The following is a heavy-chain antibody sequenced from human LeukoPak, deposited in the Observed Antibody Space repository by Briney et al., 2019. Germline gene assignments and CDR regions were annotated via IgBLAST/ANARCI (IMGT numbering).Heavy chain of an antibody. J-gene: IGHJ4*02. Sequence: PSQTLSLTCTVSGGSISSGDYYWSWIRQPPGEGLEWLGYIYYSGSTYYNPSLKSRVTISVDTSKNHLSLKLSSMTAAATAAYYCAGIYCTGGSCYFDYWGQESIVIVSS. CDR1: GGSISSGDYY. V-gene: IGHV4-30-4*08. D-gene: IGHD2-15*01. CDR2: IYYSGST. CDR3: AGIYCTGGSCYFDY.